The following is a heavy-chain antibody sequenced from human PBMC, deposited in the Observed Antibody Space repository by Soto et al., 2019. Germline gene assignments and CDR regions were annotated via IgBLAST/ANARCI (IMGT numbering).Heavy chain of an antibody. V-gene: IGHV4-31*03. D-gene: IGHD2-2*01. CDR2: IYYSGST. CDR3: ARGTCSSTSCSWGTYYYYGMDV. J-gene: IGHJ6*02. CDR1: GGSISSGGYY. Sequence: KTSETLSLTCTVSGGSISSGGYYWSWIRQHPGKGLEWIGYIYYSGSTYYNPSLKSRVTISVDTSKNQFSLKLSSVTAADTAVYYCARGTCSSTSCSWGTYYYYGMDVWGQGTTVTVSS.